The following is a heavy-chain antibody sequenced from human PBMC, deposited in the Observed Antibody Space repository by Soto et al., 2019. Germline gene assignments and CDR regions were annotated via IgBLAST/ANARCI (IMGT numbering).Heavy chain of an antibody. CDR3: AKELVPSTSPRVYYYYMDV. CDR1: GFTFSSHG. Sequence: PGGSLRLSCAASGFTFSSHGMHWVRQAPGKGLEWVAVISYNGSNKYYADSVKGRFTISRDNSKNTLYLQMNSLRAEDTAVYYCAKELVPSTSPRVYYYYMDVWGKGTTVTVSS. V-gene: IGHV3-30*18. CDR2: ISYNGSNK. J-gene: IGHJ6*03. D-gene: IGHD4-17*01.